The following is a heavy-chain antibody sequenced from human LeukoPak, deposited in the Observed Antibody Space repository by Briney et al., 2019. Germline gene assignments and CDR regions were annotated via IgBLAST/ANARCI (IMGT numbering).Heavy chain of an antibody. V-gene: IGHV1-2*02. CDR1: GYTFTGHY. Sequence: ASVKVSCKASGYTFTGHYMHWVRQAPGQGLEWMGWINPNSGGTNYAQKFQGRVTMTRDTSISTAYMELSRLRSDDTAVYYCARHSLIGTTPFDYWGQGTLVTVSS. CDR3: ARHSLIGTTPFDY. J-gene: IGHJ4*02. CDR2: INPNSGGT. D-gene: IGHD1-20*01.